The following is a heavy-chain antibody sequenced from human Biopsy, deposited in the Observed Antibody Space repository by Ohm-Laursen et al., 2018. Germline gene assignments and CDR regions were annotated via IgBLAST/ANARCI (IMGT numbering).Heavy chain of an antibody. CDR1: GDSITRSY. J-gene: IGHJ5*02. Sequence: SETLSLTWTLSGDSITRSYWTWIRQAPGKTLEWIASINYRGNTNYNPSLKSRVTMSAHTSTNQFSLKLTSVTAADTAVYYCARGDYFDSNGYFWFDPWGQGTLVTVSS. D-gene: IGHD3-22*01. V-gene: IGHV4-59*12. CDR2: INYRGNT. CDR3: ARGDYFDSNGYFWFDP.